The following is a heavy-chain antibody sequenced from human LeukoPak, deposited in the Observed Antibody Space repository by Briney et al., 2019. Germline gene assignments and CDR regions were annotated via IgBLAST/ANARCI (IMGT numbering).Heavy chain of an antibody. CDR2: IYHSGST. D-gene: IGHD6-13*01. J-gene: IGHJ6*04. V-gene: IGHV4-38-2*01. Sequence: PSVTLSLTCAVSGYSISSGYYWGWIRKPPGKGLEWIGSIYHSGSTYYNPSLKSRVTISVDTSKNQFSLKLSSVTAADTAVYYCASTIAAAGTGYYYYGMDVWGKGTTVTVSS. CDR3: ASTIAAAGTGYYYYGMDV. CDR1: GYSISSGYY.